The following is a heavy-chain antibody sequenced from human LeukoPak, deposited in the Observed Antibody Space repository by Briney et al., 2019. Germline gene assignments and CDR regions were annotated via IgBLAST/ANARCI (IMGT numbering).Heavy chain of an antibody. Sequence: ASVKVSCKASGYTFTSYGISWVRQAPGQGLEWMGWISAYNGNTNYAQKLQGRVTMTTDTSTSTAYMELSRLGSDDTTVYYCARAYRTLLRTFDYWGQGTLVTVSS. CDR2: ISAYNGNT. CDR1: GYTFTSYG. J-gene: IGHJ4*02. D-gene: IGHD1-26*01. CDR3: ARAYRTLLRTFDY. V-gene: IGHV1-18*01.